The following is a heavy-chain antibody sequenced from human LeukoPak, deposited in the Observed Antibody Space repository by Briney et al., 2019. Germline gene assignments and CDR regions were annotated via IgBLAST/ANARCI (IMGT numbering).Heavy chain of an antibody. J-gene: IGHJ5*02. CDR2: IYYSGST. D-gene: IGHD5/OR15-5a*01. V-gene: IGHV4-61*08. CDR1: GGSISSGDYY. CDR3: ARVGWSTYPNWFDP. Sequence: ASQTLSLTCTVSGGSISSGDYYWSWIRQPPGKGLEWIGYIYYSGSTNYNPSLKSRVTISVDTSKNQFSLKLSSVTAADTAVYYCARVGWSTYPNWFDPWGQGTLVTVSS.